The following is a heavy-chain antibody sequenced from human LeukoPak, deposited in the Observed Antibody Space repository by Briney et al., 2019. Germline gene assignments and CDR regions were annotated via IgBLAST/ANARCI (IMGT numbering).Heavy chain of an antibody. V-gene: IGHV4-34*01. Sequence: PSETLSLTCAVYGGSFSGYYWSWIRQPPGKGLEWIGEINHSGSTNYNPSLKSRVTISVDTSKNQFSLKLSSVTAADTAVYYCGYQQLVPGDDYWGQGTLVTVSS. CDR3: GYQQLVPGDDY. CDR1: GGSFSGYY. J-gene: IGHJ4*02. D-gene: IGHD6-13*01. CDR2: INHSGST.